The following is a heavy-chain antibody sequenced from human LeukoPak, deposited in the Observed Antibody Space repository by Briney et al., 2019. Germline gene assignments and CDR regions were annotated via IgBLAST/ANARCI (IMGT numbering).Heavy chain of an antibody. D-gene: IGHD3-16*01. V-gene: IGHV3-53*03. CDR3: AGGGGGGYNWFDP. CDR2: IYRSGDT. Sequence: GGSLRLSCAASGFTVSTNYMSWVRQAPGKGPEWISIIYRSGDTYYADSVKGRFTISRDNAKNSLYLQMNSLRDEDTAVYYCAGGGGGGYNWFDPWGQGTLVTVSS. J-gene: IGHJ5*02. CDR1: GFTVSTNY.